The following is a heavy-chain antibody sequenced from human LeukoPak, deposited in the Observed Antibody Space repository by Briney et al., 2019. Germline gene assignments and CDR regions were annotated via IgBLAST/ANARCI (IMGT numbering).Heavy chain of an antibody. V-gene: IGHV4-59*01. CDR1: GGSITSYY. J-gene: IGHJ4*02. CDR2: IYYSGST. D-gene: IGHD5-18*01. Sequence: PSETLSLTCTVSGGSITSYYWTWIRQPPGKGLEWIGSIYYSGSTNYNLSLKSRVTISVDTSKNQFSLKLSSVTAADTALYYCARENGYRYDYWGQGTLVTVSS. CDR3: ARENGYRYDY.